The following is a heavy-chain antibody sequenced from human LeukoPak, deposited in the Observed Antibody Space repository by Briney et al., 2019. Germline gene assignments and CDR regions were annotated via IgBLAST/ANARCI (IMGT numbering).Heavy chain of an antibody. Sequence: GASVKVSCKASGYTFTDYYLHWVRQAPGQWLEWMGWMNPNNGGTNYAQKFQGRVTMTRDTSINTAYMELSRLTSDDTAVYYCARDPSHYYYTDVWGIGTTVTVSS. CDR3: ARDPSHYYYTDV. CDR2: MNPNNGGT. V-gene: IGHV1-2*02. CDR1: GYTFTDYY. J-gene: IGHJ6*03.